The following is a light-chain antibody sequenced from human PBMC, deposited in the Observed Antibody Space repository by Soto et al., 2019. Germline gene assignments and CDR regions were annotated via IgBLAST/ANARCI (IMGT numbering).Light chain of an antibody. Sequence: DIQMTQSPSSLSASVGDRVTITCRASQSISYLNWYQQKPGKAPNLLIYAASTLQSGVPSRFSGSGSGTDFTLTISSLQPEDFATYYCQQSYSPPLTFGGGTKVEIK. CDR1: QSISY. CDR3: QQSYSPPLT. CDR2: AAS. J-gene: IGKJ4*01. V-gene: IGKV1-39*01.